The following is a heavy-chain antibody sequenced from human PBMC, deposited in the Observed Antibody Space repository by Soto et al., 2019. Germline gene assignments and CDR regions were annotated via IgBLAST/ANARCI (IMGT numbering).Heavy chain of an antibody. Sequence: EVQLVESGGGLVQPGGSLRLSCAASGFTFSNYWMGWVRQAPGKGLEWVADINQDGSQNYYVDSVKGRFTISRDNAQNSLYLQMNGLGAEDTAVYFCVRDHGYYGFEYWGQGTLVTVSS. V-gene: IGHV3-7*01. D-gene: IGHD3-22*01. CDR3: VRDHGYYGFEY. CDR1: GFTFSNYW. J-gene: IGHJ4*02. CDR2: INQDGSQN.